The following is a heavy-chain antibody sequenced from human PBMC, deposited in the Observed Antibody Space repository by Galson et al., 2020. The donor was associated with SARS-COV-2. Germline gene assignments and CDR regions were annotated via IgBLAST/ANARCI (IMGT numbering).Heavy chain of an antibody. Sequence: GESLKISCAASGFTFSSYSMNWVRQAPGKGLEWVSYISSSSSSTIYYADSVKGRFTISRDNAKSSLYLQMNSLRDEDTAVYYCAKVANEQWLGLSYYGMDVWGQGTTVTVSS. CDR1: GFTFSSYS. CDR3: AKVANEQWLGLSYYGMDV. D-gene: IGHD6-19*01. J-gene: IGHJ6*02. CDR2: ISSSSSSTI. V-gene: IGHV3-48*02.